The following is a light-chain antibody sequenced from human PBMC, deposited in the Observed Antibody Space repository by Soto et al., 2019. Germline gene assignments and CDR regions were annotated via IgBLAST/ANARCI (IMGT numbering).Light chain of an antibody. CDR1: QSIAYY. CDR2: AAS. V-gene: IGKV1-39*01. Sequence: DIQMTQSPASLSASVGDRVTITCRASQSIAYYVNWFDQKPGKAPKLLIYAASSLESGVPSRFSGSGSGTDFTLTISSLQTEDVATYYCQQSSNSPMYTFGQGT. CDR3: QQSSNSPMYT. J-gene: IGKJ2*01.